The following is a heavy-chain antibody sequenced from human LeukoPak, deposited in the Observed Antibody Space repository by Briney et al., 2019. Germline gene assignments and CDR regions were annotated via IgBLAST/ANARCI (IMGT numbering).Heavy chain of an antibody. CDR3: ATDRRSYSSSWAFDY. D-gene: IGHD6-13*01. CDR2: INPNNGGT. V-gene: IGHV1-2*02. Sequence: GASVKVSCKASGYAFTGYYIHWVRQAPGQGPEWMGWINPNNGGTNYPQKFQGRVSMTRDTSISTAYMEVSRLTFDDTAVYYCATDRRSYSSSWAFDYWGQGTLVTVSS. J-gene: IGHJ4*02. CDR1: GYAFTGYY.